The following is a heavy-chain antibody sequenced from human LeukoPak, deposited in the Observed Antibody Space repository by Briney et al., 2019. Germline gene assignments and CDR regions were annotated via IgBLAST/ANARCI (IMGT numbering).Heavy chain of an antibody. CDR2: IYYSGST. V-gene: IGHV4-59*01. CDR1: GGSISSYY. J-gene: IGHJ3*02. Sequence: SSETLSLTCTVSGGSISSYYWSWIRQPPGKGLEWIGYIYYSGSTNYNPSLKSRVTISVDTSKNQFSLKLSSVTAADTAVYYCARRFRDSSGYFAFDIWGQGTMVTVSS. D-gene: IGHD3-22*01. CDR3: ARRFRDSSGYFAFDI.